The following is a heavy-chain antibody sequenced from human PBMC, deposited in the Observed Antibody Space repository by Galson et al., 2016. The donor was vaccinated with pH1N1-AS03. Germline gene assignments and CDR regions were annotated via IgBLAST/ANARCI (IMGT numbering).Heavy chain of an antibody. Sequence: SLRLSCAAYGLTFQGRAMHWVRQPPGKGLEWVSGNDGNSKAIDYADSVKGRFTVSRDNAKNSLYLQMNSLGVEDTATYYCVKDIAPGGADVWGQGTTVIVS. CDR3: VKDIAPGGADV. D-gene: IGHD2-2*01. V-gene: IGHV3-9*01. J-gene: IGHJ6*02. CDR1: GLTFQGRA. CDR2: NDGNSKAI.